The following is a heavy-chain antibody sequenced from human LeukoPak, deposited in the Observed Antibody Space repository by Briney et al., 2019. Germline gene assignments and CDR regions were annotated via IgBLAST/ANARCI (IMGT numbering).Heavy chain of an antibody. CDR3: ARVCGSPHCGDY. V-gene: IGHV3-48*03. CDR2: ISSSGSTI. Sequence: GGSLRLSCAASGFTFSSYEMNWVRQAPGKGLKWVSYISSSGSTIYYADSVKGRFTISRDNAKNSLYLQMNSLRAEDTAVYYCARVCGSPHCGDYWGQGTLVTVSS. CDR1: GFTFSSYE. D-gene: IGHD1-26*01. J-gene: IGHJ4*02.